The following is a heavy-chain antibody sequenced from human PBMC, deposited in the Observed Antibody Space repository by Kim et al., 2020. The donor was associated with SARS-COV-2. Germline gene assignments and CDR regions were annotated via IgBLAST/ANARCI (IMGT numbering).Heavy chain of an antibody. CDR3: ASCGRAAACY. J-gene: IGHJ4*02. CDR2: ST. V-gene: IGHV4-34*01. D-gene: IGHD6-13*01. Sequence: STHYNPSLKSRVTISVDTSKNQFSLKLGSVTAADTAVYYCASCGRAAACYWGQGTLVTVSS.